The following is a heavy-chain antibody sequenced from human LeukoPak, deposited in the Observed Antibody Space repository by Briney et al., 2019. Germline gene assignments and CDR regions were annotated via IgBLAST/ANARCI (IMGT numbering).Heavy chain of an antibody. D-gene: IGHD3-22*01. Sequence: SETLSLTCTVSGGSISSYYWSWIRQPPGKGLEWIGYIYYSGSTNYNPSLKSRVTISVDTSKNQFSLKLSSVTAADTAVYYCARLNSSGYHTGWFDPWGQGTLVTVSS. V-gene: IGHV4-59*08. J-gene: IGHJ5*02. CDR1: GGSISSYY. CDR3: ARLNSSGYHTGWFDP. CDR2: IYYSGST.